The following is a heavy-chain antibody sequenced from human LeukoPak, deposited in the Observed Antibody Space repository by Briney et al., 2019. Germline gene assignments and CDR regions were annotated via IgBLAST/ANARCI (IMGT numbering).Heavy chain of an antibody. V-gene: IGHV1-24*01. CDR2: FDPEDDET. CDR1: GYTLTELS. D-gene: IGHD2-2*01. Sequence: GASVKVSCKVSGYTLTELSMHWVRQAPGKGLEWMGGFDPEDDETIYAQKFQGRVTMTEDTSTDTAYMELSSLRSEDTAVYYCATDLGSKREYPPSGDYWGQGTLVTVSS. CDR3: ATDLGSKREYPPSGDY. J-gene: IGHJ4*02.